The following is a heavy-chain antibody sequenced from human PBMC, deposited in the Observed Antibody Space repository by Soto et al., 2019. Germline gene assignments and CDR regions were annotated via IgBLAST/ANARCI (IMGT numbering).Heavy chain of an antibody. D-gene: IGHD6-19*01. CDR2: INAGNGNT. V-gene: IGHV1-3*05. J-gene: IGHJ4*02. CDR1: GYTFTGYA. CDR3: ASAVAVPADFDY. Sequence: QVQLVQSGAEEKKPGASVKVSCKASGYTFTGYAMHWVRQAPGQRLEWMGWINAGNGNTKYSQKFQGRVTITRDTSASTAYMELRSLRSDDTAVYYCASAVAVPADFDYWGQGTLVTVSS.